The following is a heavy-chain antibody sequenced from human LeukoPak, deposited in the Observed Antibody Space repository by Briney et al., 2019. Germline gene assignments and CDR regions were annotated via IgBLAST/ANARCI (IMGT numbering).Heavy chain of an antibody. CDR2: IYYTGKT. V-gene: IGHV4-59*08. Sequence: PSETLSLTCTVSGGSISSYYWSWIRQPPGKGLEWIGYIYYTGKTDFNPSLKSRVSISIDTSKNQFSLKLNSVTATDTAFYYCASLSLADTSRYGEFEYWGQGTWSPSPQ. J-gene: IGHJ4*02. D-gene: IGHD3-22*01. CDR1: GGSISSYY. CDR3: ASLSLADTSRYGEFEY.